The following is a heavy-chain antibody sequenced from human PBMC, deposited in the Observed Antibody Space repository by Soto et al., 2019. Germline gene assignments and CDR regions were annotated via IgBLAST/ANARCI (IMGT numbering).Heavy chain of an antibody. J-gene: IGHJ5*02. CDR1: VGSVSSGSYY. V-gene: IGHV4-61*01. Sequence: QVQLQESGPGLVKPSETLSLTCTVSVGSVSSGSYYWSWIRQPPGKGLEWIGYIYYSGSTNYNPSLKSPVTISVDTSKNKFSRKLSSVTAADTAVYYCAREFGVAVAGVRRWFDPWGQGTLVTVSS. D-gene: IGHD6-19*01. CDR2: IYYSGST. CDR3: AREFGVAVAGVRRWFDP.